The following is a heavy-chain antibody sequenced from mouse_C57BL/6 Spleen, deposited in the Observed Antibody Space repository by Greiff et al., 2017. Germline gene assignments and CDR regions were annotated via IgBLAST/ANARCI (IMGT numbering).Heavy chain of an antibody. CDR1: GYTFTDYE. CDR3: TKFYYYGSSYGAY. CDR2: IDPETGGT. V-gene: IGHV1-15*01. Sequence: VQLVESGAELVRPGASVTLSCKASGYTFTDYEMHWVKQTPVHGLEWIGAIDPETGGTAYNQKFKGKAILTADKSSSTAYMELRSLTSEDSAVYYCTKFYYYGSSYGAYWGQGTLVTVSA. J-gene: IGHJ3*01. D-gene: IGHD1-1*01.